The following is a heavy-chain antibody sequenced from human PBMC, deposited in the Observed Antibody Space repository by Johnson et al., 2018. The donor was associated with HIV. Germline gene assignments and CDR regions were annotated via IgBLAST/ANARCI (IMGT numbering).Heavy chain of an antibody. J-gene: IGHJ3*02. CDR3: ARGGIIHDAFDI. Sequence: VHLVESGGGLVQPGGSLRLSCAASGFTFSSYDMHWVRQATGKGLEWVSAIGTAGDTYYPGSVKGRFTISRDNSKNTLYLQMSSLRAEDTAVYYCARGGIIHDAFDIWGQGTMVTVSS. V-gene: IGHV3-13*01. CDR1: GFTFSSYD. D-gene: IGHD1-1*01. CDR2: IGTAGDT.